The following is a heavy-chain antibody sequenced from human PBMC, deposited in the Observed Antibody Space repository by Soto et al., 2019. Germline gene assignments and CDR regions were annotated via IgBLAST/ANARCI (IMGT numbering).Heavy chain of an antibody. CDR1: GFTFSSYN. J-gene: IGHJ4*02. V-gene: IGHV3-48*01. Sequence: GGSLRLSCAASGFTFSSYNMNWVRQAPGKGLEWVSYISSSSSTIYYADSVKGRFTISRDNAKNSMYLQMNSLRAEDKAVYYWAADEGSGHEYFDNWGQGTMVTVPS. CDR3: AADEGSGHEYFDN. CDR2: ISSSSSTI. D-gene: IGHD3-10*01.